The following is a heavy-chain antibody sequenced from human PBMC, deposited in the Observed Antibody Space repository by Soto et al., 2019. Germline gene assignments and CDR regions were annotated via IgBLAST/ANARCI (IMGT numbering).Heavy chain of an antibody. CDR3: AREAYDFWSGYPPRYYYYGMDV. Sequence: PGGSLRLSCAASGFTVSSNYMSWVRRAPGKGLEWVSVIYSGGSTYYADSVKGRFTISRDNSKNTLYLQMNSLRAEDTAVYYCAREAYDFWSGYPPRYYYYGMDVWGQGTTVTVSS. D-gene: IGHD3-3*01. V-gene: IGHV3-66*01. J-gene: IGHJ6*02. CDR2: IYSGGST. CDR1: GFTVSSNY.